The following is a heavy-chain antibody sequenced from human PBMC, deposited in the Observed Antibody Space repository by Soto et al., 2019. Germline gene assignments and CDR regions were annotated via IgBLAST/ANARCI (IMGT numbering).Heavy chain of an antibody. V-gene: IGHV1-3*01. CDR3: ARELQGLYYFDY. D-gene: IGHD2-15*01. Sequence: ASVKVSCKASGYTFISYAINWVRQAPGQRLEWMGWINAGNGNTKYSQKFQGRVTITRDTSASTAYMELTSLTSEDTAVYYCARELQGLYYFDYWGQGTLVTVSS. J-gene: IGHJ4*02. CDR1: GYTFISYA. CDR2: INAGNGNT.